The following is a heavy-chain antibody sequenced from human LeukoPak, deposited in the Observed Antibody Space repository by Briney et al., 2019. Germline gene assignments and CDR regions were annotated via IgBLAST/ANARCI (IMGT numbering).Heavy chain of an antibody. D-gene: IGHD4-11*01. CDR3: VFYSNYYYMDV. CDR2: IIPIFGTA. Sequence: GASVKVSCKASGGTFSSYAISWVRQAPGRGLEWMGGIIPIFGTANYAQKFQGRVTITTDESTSTAYMELSSLRSEDTAVYYCVFYSNYYYMDVWGKGTTVTVSS. J-gene: IGHJ6*03. V-gene: IGHV1-69*05. CDR1: GGTFSSYA.